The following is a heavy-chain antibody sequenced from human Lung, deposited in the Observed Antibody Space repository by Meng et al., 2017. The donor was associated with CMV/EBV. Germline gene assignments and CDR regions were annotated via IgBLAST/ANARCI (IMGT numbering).Heavy chain of an antibody. J-gene: IGHJ4*02. D-gene: IGHD1-1*01. V-gene: IGHV3-21*01. Sequence: GGSXRLSCAASGFTFNSYAMNWVRRAPGKGLEWVSYISETSSYIYYADSVKGRFTISRDNANNSLYLQMSSLRAEDTALYYCVRDWKYSWGQGTLVTGAS. CDR2: ISETSSYI. CDR3: VRDWKYS. CDR1: GFTFNSYA.